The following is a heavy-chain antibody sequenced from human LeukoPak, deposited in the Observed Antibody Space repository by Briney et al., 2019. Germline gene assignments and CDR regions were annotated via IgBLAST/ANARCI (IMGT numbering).Heavy chain of an antibody. D-gene: IGHD6-13*01. V-gene: IGHV4-4*07. CDR1: GGSTSSYY. J-gene: IGHJ6*03. CDR2: IYTSGST. Sequence: SETLSLTCTVSGGSTSSYYWSWIRQPAGQGLEWIGRIYTSGSTNYNPSLKSRVTMSVDTSKNQFSLELSSVTAADTAVYYCASGEGSSWYSADYMNVWGKGTTVTVSS. CDR3: ASGEGSSWYSADYMNV.